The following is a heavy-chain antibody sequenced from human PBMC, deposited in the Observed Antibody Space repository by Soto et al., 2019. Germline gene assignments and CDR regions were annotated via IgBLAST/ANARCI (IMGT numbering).Heavy chain of an antibody. CDR2: IKTNTEGGTT. D-gene: IGHD2-15*01. Sequence: EVQLVESGGGLISPGGSLRLSCAASGLTISDAWMNWVRQAPGKGLEWVGRIKTNTEGGTTDYAAAVEGRFAVSRDDVNNALYLHMNNLKIEDTAVYYCNTGSVEGVWGHGTTVVVSS. CDR1: GLTISDAW. J-gene: IGHJ6*02. CDR3: NTGSVEGV. V-gene: IGHV3-15*07.